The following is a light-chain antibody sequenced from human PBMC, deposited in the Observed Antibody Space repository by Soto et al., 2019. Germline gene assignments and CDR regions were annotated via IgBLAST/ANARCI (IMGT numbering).Light chain of an antibody. CDR2: DAS. V-gene: IGKV1-33*01. J-gene: IGKJ5*01. CDR1: QGISKN. CDR3: QQYESLPLT. Sequence: DIQMTQPPSSLSASVEARVTTPCRASQGISKNLIWYQQKPGKAPKLLIYDASDLETGVPSRFSGSGSGTGFTFTISSLQPEDFATYYCQQYESLPLTFGQGTRLEIK.